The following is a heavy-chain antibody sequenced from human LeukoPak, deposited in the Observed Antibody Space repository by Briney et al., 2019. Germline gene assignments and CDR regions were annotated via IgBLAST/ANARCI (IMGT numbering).Heavy chain of an antibody. J-gene: IGHJ3*02. Sequence: GGSLRLSCAVSGITLSNYGISWVRQAPGKGLEWVSVIYSGGSTYYADSVKGRFTISRHNSKNTLYLQMNSPRAEDTAVYYCASSSGWYGDAFDIWGQGTMVTVSS. D-gene: IGHD6-19*01. V-gene: IGHV3-53*04. CDR1: GITLSNYG. CDR3: ASSSGWYGDAFDI. CDR2: IYSGGST.